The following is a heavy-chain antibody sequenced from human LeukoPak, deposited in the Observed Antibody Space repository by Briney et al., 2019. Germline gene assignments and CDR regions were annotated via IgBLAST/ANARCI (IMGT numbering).Heavy chain of an antibody. CDR2: ISSSSSYI. D-gene: IGHD3-9*01. CDR3: ARVLLPIGIEYFDWLLPFDY. V-gene: IGHV3-21*01. Sequence: PGGSLRLSCAASGFTFCSYSMNWVRQAPGKGLEWVSSISSSSSYIYYADSVKGRFTISRDNAKNSLYLQMNSLRAEDTAVYYCARVLLPIGIEYFDWLLPFDYWGQGTLVTVSS. J-gene: IGHJ4*02. CDR1: GFTFCSYS.